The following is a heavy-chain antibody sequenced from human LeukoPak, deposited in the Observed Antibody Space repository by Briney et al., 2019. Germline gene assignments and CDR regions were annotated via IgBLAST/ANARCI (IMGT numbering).Heavy chain of an antibody. V-gene: IGHV3-53*05. Sequence: GGSLRLSCAASGFTVSSNYMSWVRQAPGKGLEWVSVIYSGGSTYYADSVKGRFTISRDNSKNTLYLQMNSPRAEDTAVYYCAKDRDGYHYFDYWGQGTLVTVSS. CDR3: AKDRDGYHYFDY. CDR1: GFTVSSNY. J-gene: IGHJ4*02. D-gene: IGHD3-16*02. CDR2: IYSGGST.